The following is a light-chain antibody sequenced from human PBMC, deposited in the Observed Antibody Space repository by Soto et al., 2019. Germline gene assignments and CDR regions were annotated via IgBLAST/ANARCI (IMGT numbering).Light chain of an antibody. V-gene: IGLV2-23*01. Sequence: QSALTQPASVSGSPGQSITISCTGTSSDVGSYNLVSWYQQHPGKAPKLMIYEGSKRPSGLFNRFSGSKSGNTASLTISGLQAEYEADYHCCSYAGGSTYWLFGGGTKVTVL. CDR1: SSDVGSYNL. CDR2: EGS. CDR3: CSYAGGSTYWL. J-gene: IGLJ3*02.